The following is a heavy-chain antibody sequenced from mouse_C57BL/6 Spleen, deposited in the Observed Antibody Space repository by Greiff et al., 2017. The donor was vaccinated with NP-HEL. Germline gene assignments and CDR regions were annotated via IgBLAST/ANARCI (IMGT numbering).Heavy chain of an antibody. CDR2: INPSSGYT. V-gene: IGHV1-4*01. D-gene: IGHD1-1*01. CDR3: ARLDYGSSSYAMDY. J-gene: IGHJ4*01. Sequence: QVHVKQSGAELARPGASVKMSCKASGYTFTSYTMHWVKQRPGQGLEWIGYINPSSGYTKYNQKFKDKATLTADKSSSTAYMQLSSLTSEDSAVYYCARLDYGSSSYAMDYWGQGTSVTVSS. CDR1: GYTFTSYT.